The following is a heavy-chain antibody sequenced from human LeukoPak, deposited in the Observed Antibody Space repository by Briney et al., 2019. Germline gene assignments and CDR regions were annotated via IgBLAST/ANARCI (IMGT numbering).Heavy chain of an antibody. D-gene: IGHD3-10*01. CDR2: INHSGST. J-gene: IGHJ5*02. Sequence: SETLSLTCAVYGGSFSGYYWSWIRQPPGKGLEWIGEINHSGSTNYNPSLKSRVTISVDTSKNQFSLKLSSVTAADTAVYYYARDRAITMVRGVISPWGQGTLVTVSS. CDR3: ARDRAITMVRGVISP. V-gene: IGHV4-34*01. CDR1: GGSFSGYY.